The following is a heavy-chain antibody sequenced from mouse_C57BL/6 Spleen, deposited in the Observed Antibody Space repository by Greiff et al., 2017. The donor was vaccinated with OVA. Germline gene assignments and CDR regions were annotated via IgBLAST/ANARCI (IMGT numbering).Heavy chain of an antibody. Sequence: QVQLQQPGAELVMPGASVKLSCKASGYTFTSYWMHWVKQRPGQGLEWIGEIDPSDSYTNYNQKFKGKSTLTVDKSSSTAYMQLSSLTSEDSAVYCGARDYGSSSWFAYWGQGTLVTGSA. CDR3: ARDYGSSSWFAY. CDR1: GYTFTSYW. J-gene: IGHJ3*01. D-gene: IGHD1-1*01. V-gene: IGHV1-69*01. CDR2: IDPSDSYT.